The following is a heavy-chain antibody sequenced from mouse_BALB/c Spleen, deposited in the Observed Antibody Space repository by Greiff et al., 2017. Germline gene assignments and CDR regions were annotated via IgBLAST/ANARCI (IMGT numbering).Heavy chain of an antibody. J-gene: IGHJ4*01. CDR2: ISSGSSTI. Sequence: EVQLVESGGGLVQPGGSRKLSCAASGFTFSSFGMHWVRQAPEKGLEWVAYISSGSSTIYYADTVKGRFTISRDNPKNTLFLQMTSLRSEDTAMYYCARNYGNLYYAMGYWGQGTSVTVSS. CDR1: GFTFSSFG. D-gene: IGHD2-1*01. V-gene: IGHV5-17*02. CDR3: ARNYGNLYYAMGY.